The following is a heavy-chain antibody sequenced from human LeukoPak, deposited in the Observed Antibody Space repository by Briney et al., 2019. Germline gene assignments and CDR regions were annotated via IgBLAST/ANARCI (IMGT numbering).Heavy chain of an antibody. CDR2: INSEGSST. J-gene: IGHJ4*02. CDR3: ARQAASLGYFDY. Sequence: SRINSEGSSTSYADSVKGRFTISRDNAKNTLYLQMNSLRAEDTAVYYCARQAASLGYFDYWGQGTLVTVSS. V-gene: IGHV3-74*01. D-gene: IGHD6-13*01.